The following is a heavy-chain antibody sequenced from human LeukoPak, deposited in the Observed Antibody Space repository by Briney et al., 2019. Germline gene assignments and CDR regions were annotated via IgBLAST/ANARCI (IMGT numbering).Heavy chain of an antibody. Sequence: GGSLRLSCAASGFTFSDYYMSWIRQAPGKGLEWVSYISSSGSTIYYADSVKGRFTISRDNAKNSLYLQMNSLRAEDTAVYYCARVPPTGRFYYYYYMDVWGKGATVTVSS. D-gene: IGHD1-1*01. CDR3: ARVPPTGRFYYYYYMDV. CDR2: ISSSGSTI. V-gene: IGHV3-11*01. CDR1: GFTFSDYY. J-gene: IGHJ6*03.